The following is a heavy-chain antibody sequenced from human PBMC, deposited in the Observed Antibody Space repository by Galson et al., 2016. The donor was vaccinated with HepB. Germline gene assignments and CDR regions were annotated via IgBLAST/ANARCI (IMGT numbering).Heavy chain of an antibody. Sequence: SLRLSCAASGLTISDNYMSWVRQAPGSGLEWVSVIYSGGNTFYVDSVKGRFTISRDTSRNIIYLEMNRLAAEDTAVYHCARIPDSWGQGTLVTVSS. J-gene: IGHJ5*02. CDR3: ARIPDS. CDR2: IYSGGNT. V-gene: IGHV3-53*01. CDR1: GLTISDNY. D-gene: IGHD1-14*01.